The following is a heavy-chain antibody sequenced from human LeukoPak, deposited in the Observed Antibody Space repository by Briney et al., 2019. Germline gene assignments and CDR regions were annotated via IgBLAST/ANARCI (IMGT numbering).Heavy chain of an antibody. J-gene: IGHJ3*02. CDR1: GGSVSSGSYY. CDR3: ATYYYDSSGYLELGAFDI. D-gene: IGHD3-22*01. CDR2: IYYSGST. Sequence: SETLSLTCTVSGGSVSSGSYYWSWIRQPPGKGLEWIGYIYYSGSTYYNPSLKSRVTISVDTSKNQFSLKLSSVTAADTAVYYCATYYYDSSGYLELGAFDIWGQGTMVTVSS. V-gene: IGHV4-31*03.